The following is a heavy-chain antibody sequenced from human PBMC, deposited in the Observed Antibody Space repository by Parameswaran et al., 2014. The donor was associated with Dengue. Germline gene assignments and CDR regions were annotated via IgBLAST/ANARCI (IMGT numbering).Heavy chain of an antibody. J-gene: IGHJ6*02. V-gene: IGHV1-2*02. CDR3: ANDDYYHLYGLDV. D-gene: IGHD3-3*01. CDR2: VNPSSGDT. Sequence: WVRQAPGQGLEWMGWVNPSSGDTNYAQKFQGRVTMTRDTSISTAYMELSGLTSDDTAVYYCANDDYYHLYGLDVWGQGTTVTVSS.